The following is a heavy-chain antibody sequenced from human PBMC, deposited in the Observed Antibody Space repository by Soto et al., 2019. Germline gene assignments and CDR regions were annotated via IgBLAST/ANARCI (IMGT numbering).Heavy chain of an antibody. CDR3: VRDAVDTAMMTGYYYYGMDV. D-gene: IGHD5-18*01. Sequence: QVQLVQSGAEVKKPGSSVKVSCKASGGTFSSYAISWVRQAPGQGLEWMGGIIPIFGTANYAQKFQGRVTITADESTSTAYMELSSLRSEDTAVYYCVRDAVDTAMMTGYYYYGMDVWGQGTTVTVSS. CDR2: IIPIFGTA. J-gene: IGHJ6*02. V-gene: IGHV1-69*01. CDR1: GGTFSSYA.